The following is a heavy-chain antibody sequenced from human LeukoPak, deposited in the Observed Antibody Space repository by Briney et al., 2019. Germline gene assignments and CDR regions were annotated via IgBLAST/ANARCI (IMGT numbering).Heavy chain of an antibody. Sequence: SVEVSCKASGGTFSSYAISWVRQAPRQGLEWMGGIIPIFGTANYAQKFQGRVTITADESTSTAYMELSSLRSEDTAVYYCARDEYSSSPPYYYGMDVWGQGTTVTVSS. V-gene: IGHV1-69*13. CDR3: ARDEYSSSPPYYYGMDV. CDR1: GGTFSSYA. CDR2: IIPIFGTA. J-gene: IGHJ6*02. D-gene: IGHD6-6*01.